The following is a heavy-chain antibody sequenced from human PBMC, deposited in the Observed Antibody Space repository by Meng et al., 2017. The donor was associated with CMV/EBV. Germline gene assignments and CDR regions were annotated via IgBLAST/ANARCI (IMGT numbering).Heavy chain of an antibody. V-gene: IGHV3-7*01. CDR3: ARERTYLRGYSGYDFRYFDY. D-gene: IGHD5-12*01. CDR1: GFTFSSYA. Sequence: GESLKISCAASGFTFSSYAMHWVRQAPGKGLEWVANIKQDGSEKYYVDSVKGRFTISRDNAKNSLYLQMNSLRAEDTAVYYCARERTYLRGYSGYDFRYFDYWGQGILVTVSS. CDR2: IKQDGSEK. J-gene: IGHJ4*02.